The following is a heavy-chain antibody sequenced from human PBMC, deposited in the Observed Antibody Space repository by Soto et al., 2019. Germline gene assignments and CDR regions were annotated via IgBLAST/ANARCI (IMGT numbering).Heavy chain of an antibody. CDR3: ARDAAIGMNDY. CDR1: GYTFTSYG. V-gene: IGHV1-18*01. D-gene: IGHD1-20*01. J-gene: IGHJ4*02. CDR2: ISAYNGNT. Sequence: QVQLVQSGAEVKKPGASVKVSCKASGYTFTSYGISWVRQAPGQGLEGMGWISAYNGNTKYAQKLPSRVTMTTDTSTSTAYMELKSLIYTDTAVSYCARDAAIGMNDYWGQGTLVTVSS.